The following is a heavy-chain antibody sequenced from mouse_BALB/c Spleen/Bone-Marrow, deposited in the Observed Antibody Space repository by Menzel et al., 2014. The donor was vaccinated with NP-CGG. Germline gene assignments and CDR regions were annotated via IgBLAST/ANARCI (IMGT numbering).Heavy chain of an antibody. V-gene: IGHV14-3*02. J-gene: IGHJ2*01. CDR1: GFNIKDTY. Sequence: LVESGAELVKPGASVKLSCTASGFNIKDTYMHWVKQRPEQGLEWIGRIDPANGNTKYDPKFQGKATITADTSSNTAYLQLGSLTSEDTAVYYCALLYGNYDYWGQGTTLTVSS. D-gene: IGHD2-10*02. CDR2: IDPANGNT. CDR3: ALLYGNYDY.